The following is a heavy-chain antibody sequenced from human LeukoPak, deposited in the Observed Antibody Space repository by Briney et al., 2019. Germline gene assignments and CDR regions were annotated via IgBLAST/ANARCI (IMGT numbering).Heavy chain of an antibody. CDR1: GFTFSSYG. D-gene: IGHD3-22*01. CDR2: IPYDGSYQ. CDR3: AKDHYDSSGYYFGVDN. J-gene: IGHJ4*02. Sequence: PGGSLRLSCAASGFTFSSYGIHWVRQAPGKGLEWVAVIPYDGSYQYYGDSVKGRFSISRDNSKNTLYLQMNSLRPEDTGVYYCAKDHYDSSGYYFGVDNWGQGTLVTVSS. V-gene: IGHV3-30*02.